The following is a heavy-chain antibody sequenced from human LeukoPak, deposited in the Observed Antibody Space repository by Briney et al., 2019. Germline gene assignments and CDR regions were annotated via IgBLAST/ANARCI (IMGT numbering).Heavy chain of an antibody. CDR1: GFTFSSYA. Sequence: QSGGSLRLPCAASGFTFSSYAMSWVRQAPGKGLEWVSAISGSGGSTYYADSVKGRFTISRDNSKNTLYLQMNSLRAEDTAVYYCARDREAGTSASRFDYWGQGTLVTVSS. D-gene: IGHD2-2*01. CDR2: ISGSGGST. V-gene: IGHV3-23*01. J-gene: IGHJ4*02. CDR3: ARDREAGTSASRFDY.